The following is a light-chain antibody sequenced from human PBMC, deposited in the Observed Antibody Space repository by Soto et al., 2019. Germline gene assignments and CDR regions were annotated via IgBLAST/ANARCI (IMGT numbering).Light chain of an antibody. J-gene: IGLJ2*01. V-gene: IGLV4-60*02. CDR2: LEGSGSY. CDR3: ETWDTNVVV. Sequence: QSVLTQSSSASASLGSSVKLTCTLSSGHSTYIIAWHQQQPGKAPRYLMKLEGSGSYNKGSGIPDRFSGSSSGADRYLTISYLQFEDEADYYCETWDTNVVVFCGWTKVTGL. CDR1: SGHSTYI.